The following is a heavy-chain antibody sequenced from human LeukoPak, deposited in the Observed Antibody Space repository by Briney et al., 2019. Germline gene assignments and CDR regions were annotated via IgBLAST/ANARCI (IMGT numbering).Heavy chain of an antibody. CDR1: GFTFSSYW. D-gene: IGHD2-2*01. CDR3: ARDDCSSIGCYHNWFDP. Sequence: GSLRLPCAASGFTFSSYWMSWVRQAPGKGLEWVANIKQDGSEKYYVDSVKGRFTISRDNAKNSLYLQMNSLRAEDTAVYYCARDDCSSIGCYHNWFDPWGQGTLVTVSS. CDR2: IKQDGSEK. V-gene: IGHV3-7*01. J-gene: IGHJ5*02.